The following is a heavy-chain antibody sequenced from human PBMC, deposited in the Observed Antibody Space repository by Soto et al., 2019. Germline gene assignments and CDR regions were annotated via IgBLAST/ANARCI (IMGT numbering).Heavy chain of an antibody. V-gene: IGHV4-59*08. D-gene: IGHD6-6*01. CDR3: ARGRSIFRY. CDR2: IFYSGSA. CDR1: GGSISNYY. Sequence: ETLSLTCTVSGGSISNYYWSWIRQPPGRGLEWIGHIFYSGSANYNPALKSRVTISVDTSKSQFSLKLSSVTAADTAMYYCARGRSIFRYWGQGILVTVSS. J-gene: IGHJ4*02.